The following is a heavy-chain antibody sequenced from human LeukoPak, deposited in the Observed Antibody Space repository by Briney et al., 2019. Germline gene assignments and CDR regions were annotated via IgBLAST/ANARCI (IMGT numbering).Heavy chain of an antibody. J-gene: IGHJ6*02. Sequence: GGSLRLSCAASGFTFSSYWMGWVRQAPGKGLEWVANINQDGSEKYYVDSVKGRFTISRDNAKNSLYLQMNSLRAEDTAVYYCVTVVTATVFVYWGRGTTVTVSS. D-gene: IGHD2-15*01. CDR1: GFTFSSYW. CDR2: INQDGSEK. CDR3: VTVVTATVFVY. V-gene: IGHV3-7*03.